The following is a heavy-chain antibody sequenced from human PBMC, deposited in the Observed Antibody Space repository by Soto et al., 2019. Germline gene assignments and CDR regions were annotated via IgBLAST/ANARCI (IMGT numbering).Heavy chain of an antibody. V-gene: IGHV4-34*01. CDR3: ARARYDFWSGYLMGIFDY. J-gene: IGHJ4*02. CDR2: INHSGST. CDR1: GGSFSGYY. Sequence: PSETLSLTCAVYGGSFSGYYWSWIRQPPGKGLEWIGEINHSGSTNYNPSLKSRVTISVDTSKNQFSLKLSSVTAADTAVYYCARARYDFWSGYLMGIFDYWGQGTLVTV. D-gene: IGHD3-3*01.